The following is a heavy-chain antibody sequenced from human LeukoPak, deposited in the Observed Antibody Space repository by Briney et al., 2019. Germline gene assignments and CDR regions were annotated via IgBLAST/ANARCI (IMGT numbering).Heavy chain of an antibody. CDR2: IKEDGNRE. J-gene: IGHJ4*02. Sequence: GGSLRLSCAASGFTFRNYWMSWVRLAPGKGLERVANIKEDGNRENYLDSVKGRFTISRDNAKNSLYLQMNSLRADDTAIYYCARERPSGATACDYWGQGTLVTVSS. CDR3: ARERPSGATACDY. D-gene: IGHD1-1*01. V-gene: IGHV3-7*01. CDR1: GFTFRNYW.